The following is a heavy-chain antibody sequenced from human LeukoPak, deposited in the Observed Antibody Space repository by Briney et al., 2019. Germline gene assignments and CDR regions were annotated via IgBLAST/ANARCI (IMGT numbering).Heavy chain of an antibody. D-gene: IGHD2-21*02. Sequence: PSETLSLTCAVYGGSFSGYYWSWIRQPPGKGLEWIGEINHSGSTNYNPSLKSRVTISVDTSKNQFSLKLSSVTAADTAVYYCARSRGIVVVTATRLSYFDYWGQGTLVTVSS. CDR1: GGSFSGYY. V-gene: IGHV4-34*01. CDR3: ARSRGIVVVTATRLSYFDY. CDR2: INHSGST. J-gene: IGHJ4*02.